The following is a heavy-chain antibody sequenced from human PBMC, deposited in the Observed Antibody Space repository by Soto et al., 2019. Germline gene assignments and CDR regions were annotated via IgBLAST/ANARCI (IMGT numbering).Heavy chain of an antibody. Sequence: ESVKISCKGAGYSCAGYWITWVGQNPGKGLEWMGRIDPSDSQTYYSPSFRGHVTISATKSITTVFLQWSSLRASDTAMYYCARQIYDSDTGPNFQYYFDSWGQGTPVTVSS. CDR3: ARQIYDSDTGPNFQYYFDS. V-gene: IGHV5-10-1*01. D-gene: IGHD3-22*01. J-gene: IGHJ4*02. CDR2: IDPSDSQT. CDR1: GYSCAGYW.